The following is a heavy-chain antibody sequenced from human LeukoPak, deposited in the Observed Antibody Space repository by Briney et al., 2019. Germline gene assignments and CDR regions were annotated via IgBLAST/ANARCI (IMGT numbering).Heavy chain of an antibody. J-gene: IGHJ5*02. CDR2: IIPIFGTA. D-gene: IGHD6-6*01. CDR1: GGTFSSYA. Sequence: SVKVSCKASGGTFSSYAISWVRQASGQGLEWMGGIIPIFGTANYAQKFQGRVTITTDESTSTAYMELSSLRSEDTAVYYCARGDIAARYNWFDPWGQGTLVTVSS. CDR3: ARGDIAARYNWFDP. V-gene: IGHV1-69*05.